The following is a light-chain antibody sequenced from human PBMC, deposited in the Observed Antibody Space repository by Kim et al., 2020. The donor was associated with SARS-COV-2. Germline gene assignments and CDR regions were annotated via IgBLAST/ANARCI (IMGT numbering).Light chain of an antibody. Sequence: DIQMTQSTSSLSASVGDRVTITCRASRDITNDLAWYQQKPGKAPKRLIYGASNLQSGVTSRFGGSGSGTAFTLTISSLQPEDFATYYCLQHNSYPYTFGQGTKLE. CDR3: LQHNSYPYT. CDR1: RDITND. CDR2: GAS. J-gene: IGKJ2*01. V-gene: IGKV1-17*01.